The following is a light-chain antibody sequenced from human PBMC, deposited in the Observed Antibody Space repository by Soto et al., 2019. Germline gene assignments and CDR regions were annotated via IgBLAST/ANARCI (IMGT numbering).Light chain of an antibody. CDR2: DGS. Sequence: DIHVTQSPPSLSASVGDRVTITCRATQDTRNSLNWYQVNPGKAPKLLIYDGSNLEIGVPSRFGGSGSGTDFTFTISGLQTDDVATYYCQQYESIPYTFGQGTKVQIK. CDR3: QQYESIPYT. V-gene: IGKV1-33*01. CDR1: QDTRNS. J-gene: IGKJ2*01.